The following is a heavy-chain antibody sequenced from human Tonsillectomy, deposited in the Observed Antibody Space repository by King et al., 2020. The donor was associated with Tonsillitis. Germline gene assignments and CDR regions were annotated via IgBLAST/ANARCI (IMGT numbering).Heavy chain of an antibody. CDR1: GGSISSSSYY. CDR2: IYYSGSA. CDR3: ARDLSHDILTGLYGMDV. J-gene: IGHJ6*02. Sequence: LQLQESGPGLVKPSETLSLTCIVSGGSISSSSYYWGWIRQPPGKGLEWIGTIYYSGSAYYNPSLKSRVTMSVDTSKKQFSLKLRSVTAADTAVYYCARDLSHDILTGLYGMDVWGQGTTVTVSS. D-gene: IGHD3-9*01. V-gene: IGHV4-39*07.